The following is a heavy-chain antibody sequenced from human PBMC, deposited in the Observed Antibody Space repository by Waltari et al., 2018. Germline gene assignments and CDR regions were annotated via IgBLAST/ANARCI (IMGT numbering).Heavy chain of an antibody. CDR3: ARVGYYYGSGSYFPV. J-gene: IGHJ6*04. CDR2: ISPKSGGA. V-gene: IGHV1-2*02. CDR1: GDPFTDSY. Sequence: QVQPEQSGAEVKKPGASVTVSCKTSGDPFTDSYTHWVRQARGQGLDWMGWISPKSGGAHSAERFQGRVTMTSDTSISTAYMELSRLTSDDTAVYYCARVGYYYGSGSYFPVWGKGTTVTVSS. D-gene: IGHD3-10*01.